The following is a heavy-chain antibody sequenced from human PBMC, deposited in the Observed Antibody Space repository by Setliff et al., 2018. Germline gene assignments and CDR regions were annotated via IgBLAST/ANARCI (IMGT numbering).Heavy chain of an antibody. CDR1: GYTITELS. J-gene: IGHJ4*02. CDR3: ATGSGYYFIPVY. V-gene: IGHV1-24*01. D-gene: IGHD3-22*01. CDR2: FDPEDGET. Sequence: ASVKVSCKVSGYTITELSMHWVRQAPGKGLEWMGGFDPEDGETIYAQKFQGRVTMTEDTSTDTAYMELSSLRSEDTAVYYCATGSGYYFIPVYWGQGTLVTASS.